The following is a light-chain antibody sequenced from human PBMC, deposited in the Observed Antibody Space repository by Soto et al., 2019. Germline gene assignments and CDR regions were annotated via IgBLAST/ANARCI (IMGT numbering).Light chain of an antibody. Sequence: QSALTQPRGVSGAPGQSVTISCTGTSSDFGGYNYVSWYQQHPGKAPKLMIFDVSERPSGVPDRFSGSKSGNTASLTISGLQAEDEADYYCCSYAVSFYVFGTGTKVTVL. J-gene: IGLJ1*01. V-gene: IGLV2-11*01. CDR1: SSDFGGYNY. CDR3: CSYAVSFYV. CDR2: DVS.